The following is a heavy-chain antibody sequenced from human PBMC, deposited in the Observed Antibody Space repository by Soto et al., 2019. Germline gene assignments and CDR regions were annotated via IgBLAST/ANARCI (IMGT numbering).Heavy chain of an antibody. Sequence: SETLSLTCAVSGGCISSGGYSWSWIRQTPGKGLEWIGYIYHSGTTYYNPSLKSRVTISVDRSKNQFSLKLSSVTAADTAVYYCARAPRGNYGYPSYFDYWGQGTLVTVS. CDR3: ARAPRGNYGYPSYFDY. D-gene: IGHD3-10*01. V-gene: IGHV4-30-2*01. CDR2: IYHSGTT. J-gene: IGHJ4*02. CDR1: GGCISSGGYS.